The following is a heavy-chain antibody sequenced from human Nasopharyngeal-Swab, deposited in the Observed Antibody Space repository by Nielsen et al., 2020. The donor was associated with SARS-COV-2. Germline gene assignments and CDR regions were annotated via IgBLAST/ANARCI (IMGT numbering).Heavy chain of an antibody. Sequence: GESLKISCAASGFTFSDYDMHWVRQATGKGLEWVSAIGTGGDTYYPGSVKGRFTISRDNAKNSLYLQMNSLRAEDTAVYYCAREGYCTNGVCGRYMDVWGKGTTVTVSS. CDR3: AREGYCTNGVCGRYMDV. V-gene: IGHV3-13*01. CDR2: IGTGGDT. J-gene: IGHJ6*03. D-gene: IGHD2-8*01. CDR1: GFTFSDYD.